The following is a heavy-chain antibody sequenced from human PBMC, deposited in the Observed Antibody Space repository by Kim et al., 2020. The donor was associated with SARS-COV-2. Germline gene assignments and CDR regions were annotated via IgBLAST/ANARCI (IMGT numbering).Heavy chain of an antibody. CDR1: GFTFSSYS. J-gene: IGHJ3*02. CDR3: ARDLPYGDYVQSKDSRLDAFDI. D-gene: IGHD4-17*01. V-gene: IGHV3-21*01. CDR2: ISSSSSYI. Sequence: GGSLRLSCAASGFTFSSYSMNWVRQAPGKGLEWVSSISSSSSYIYYADSVKGRFTISRDNAKNSLYLQMNSLRAEDTAVYYCARDLPYGDYVQSKDSRLDAFDIWGQGTMVTVSS.